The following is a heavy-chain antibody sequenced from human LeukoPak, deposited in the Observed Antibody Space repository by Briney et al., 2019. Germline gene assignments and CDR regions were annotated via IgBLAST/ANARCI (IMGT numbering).Heavy chain of an antibody. J-gene: IGHJ4*02. CDR1: GYTFTGYY. Sequence: GASVKVSCKASGYTFTGYYMHWVRQAPGQGLEWMGWINPNSGGTNYAQKFQGRVTMTRDTSISTAYMELSRLRSDDTAVYYCARSYCNGGSCYYSDYWGQGTLVTVSS. D-gene: IGHD2-15*01. CDR2: INPNSGGT. CDR3: ARSYCNGGSCYYSDY. V-gene: IGHV1-2*02.